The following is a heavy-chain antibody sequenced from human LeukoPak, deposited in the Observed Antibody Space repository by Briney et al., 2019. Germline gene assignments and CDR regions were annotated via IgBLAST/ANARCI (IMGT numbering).Heavy chain of an antibody. Sequence: GGSLRLSCAASGFTFTNYWMTWVRQAPGKGLEWVASIEKGGSEKNYVDSVKGRFTISRDNAKNSLYLQMNSLRVEDTAVYYCARDATTELGTVYMDVWGKGTTVTISS. CDR1: GFTFTNYW. J-gene: IGHJ6*03. V-gene: IGHV3-7*01. CDR3: ARDATTELGTVYMDV. CDR2: IEKGGSEK. D-gene: IGHD4-17*01.